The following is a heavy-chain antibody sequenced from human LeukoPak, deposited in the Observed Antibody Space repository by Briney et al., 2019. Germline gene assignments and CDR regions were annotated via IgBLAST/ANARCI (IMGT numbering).Heavy chain of an antibody. D-gene: IGHD6-13*01. V-gene: IGHV3-21*01. CDR1: GFTFSSYS. J-gene: IGHJ4*02. CDR2: ISSSSSYI. Sequence: GGSLRLSCAASGFTFSSYSMNWVRQAPGKGLEWVSSISSSSSYIYYADSVKGRFTISRDNAKNSLYLQMNSLRAEDTAVYYCAREAAAGPYFDYWAREPWSPSPQ. CDR3: AREAAAGPYFDY.